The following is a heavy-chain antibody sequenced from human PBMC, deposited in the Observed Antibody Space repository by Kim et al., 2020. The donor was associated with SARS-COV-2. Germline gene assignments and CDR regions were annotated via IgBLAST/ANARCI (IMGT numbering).Heavy chain of an antibody. J-gene: IGHJ4*02. CDR1: GFTFSNAW. D-gene: IGHD2-2*02. V-gene: IGHV3-15*01. Sequence: GGSLRLSCAASGFTFSNAWMSWVRQAPGKGLEWVGRIKSKTDGGTTDYAAPVKGRFTISRDDSKNTLYLQMNSLKTEDTAVYYCTTGCSSTSWYSDFDYWGQGTLVTVSS. CDR3: TTGCSSTSWYSDFDY. CDR2: IKSKTDGGTT.